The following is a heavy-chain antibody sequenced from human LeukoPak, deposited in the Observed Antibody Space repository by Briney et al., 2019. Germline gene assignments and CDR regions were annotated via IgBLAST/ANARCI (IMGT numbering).Heavy chain of an antibody. Sequence: GRSLRLSCTASGFTFDDFAIHWVRQFPGKGLEWVSGVSNSGGVTYYADSVKGRFTISRDNSKNTLYLQMNSLRAEDTAVYYCAKDEFNIVVGAFDIWGQGTMVTVSS. J-gene: IGHJ3*02. CDR2: VSNSGGVT. D-gene: IGHD2-21*01. CDR1: GFTFDDFA. CDR3: AKDEFNIVVGAFDI. V-gene: IGHV3-23*01.